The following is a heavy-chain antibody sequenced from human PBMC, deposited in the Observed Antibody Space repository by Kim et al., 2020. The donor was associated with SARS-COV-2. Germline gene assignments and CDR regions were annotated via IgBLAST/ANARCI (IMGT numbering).Heavy chain of an antibody. J-gene: IGHJ4*02. Sequence: STTYAHAAKCRFPISRDNAKTPLYLQRNSLRAEDTAVYYCTKGGTTVFDYWGQGTLVTVSS. CDR3: TKGGTTVFDY. D-gene: IGHD4-17*01. V-gene: IGHV3-74*01. CDR2: ST.